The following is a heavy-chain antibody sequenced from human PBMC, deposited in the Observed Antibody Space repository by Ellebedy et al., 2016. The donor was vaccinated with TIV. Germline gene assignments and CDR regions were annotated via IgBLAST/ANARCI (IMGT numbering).Heavy chain of an antibody. CDR3: TSLLAYCGGDCYSQDDY. CDR2: IRSKANSYAT. J-gene: IGHJ4*02. V-gene: IGHV3-73*01. D-gene: IGHD2-21*02. CDR1: GFTFSGSA. Sequence: GGSLRLXXAASGFTFSGSAMHWVRQASGKGLEWVGRIRSKANSYATAYAASVKGRFTISRDDSKNTAYLQMNSLKTEDTAVYYCTSLLAYCGGDCYSQDDYWGQGTLVTVSS.